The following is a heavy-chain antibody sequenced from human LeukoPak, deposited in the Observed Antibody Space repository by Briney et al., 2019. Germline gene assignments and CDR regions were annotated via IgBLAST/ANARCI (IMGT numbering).Heavy chain of an antibody. D-gene: IGHD6-19*01. CDR3: ARGRRIAVAGTRKYYFDY. CDR2: MNPNSGNT. CDR1: GYTFTSYD. Sequence: ASVKVSCKASGYTFTSYDINWVRQATGQGLEWMGWMNPNSGNTGYAQKFQGRVTMTRNTSISTAYMELSSLRSEDTAMYYCARGRRIAVAGTRKYYFDYWGQGTLVTVSS. V-gene: IGHV1-8*01. J-gene: IGHJ4*02.